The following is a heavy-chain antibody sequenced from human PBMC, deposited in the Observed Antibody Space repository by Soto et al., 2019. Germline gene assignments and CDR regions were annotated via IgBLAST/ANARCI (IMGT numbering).Heavy chain of an antibody. CDR1: GYTFTSYG. J-gene: IGHJ6*02. V-gene: IGHV1-18*01. Sequence: GASVKVSCKASGYTFTSYGISWVRQAPGQGLEWMGWISAYNGNTNYAQKLQGRVTMTTDTSTSTAYMELRSLRSDDTAVYYCARDLGVGATYYYYYGMDVWGQGTTVTVSS. CDR3: ARDLGVGATYYYYYGMDV. D-gene: IGHD1-26*01. CDR2: ISAYNGNT.